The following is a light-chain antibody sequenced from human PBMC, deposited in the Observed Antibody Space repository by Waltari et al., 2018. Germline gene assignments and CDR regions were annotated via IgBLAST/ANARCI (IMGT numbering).Light chain of an antibody. V-gene: IGKV1-39*01. CDR1: QSISSY. J-gene: IGKJ3*01. Sequence: DIEMTKSPSSLSAAVGDRVTSTCRASQSISSYLTWDQQKPGKAPKLLIYAASSLQGGVPSMFSGSGSGTDFALTISSLQPEDFATYYCQQSYSTPLTFGPGTKVEIK. CDR3: QQSYSTPLT. CDR2: AAS.